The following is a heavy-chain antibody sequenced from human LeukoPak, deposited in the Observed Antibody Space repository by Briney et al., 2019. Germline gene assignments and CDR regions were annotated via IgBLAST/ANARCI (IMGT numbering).Heavy chain of an antibody. CDR1: GFTFNDYA. Sequence: GGSLRLSCAASGFTFNDYAMHWVRQAPGKGLEWVSGINWNIDTIGYADSVKGRFTISRDNAKNSPYLQMNSLTAEDTAFYYCARDILYGSGNPDKGNIFDYWGQGALVIVSS. J-gene: IGHJ4*02. D-gene: IGHD3-10*01. V-gene: IGHV3-9*01. CDR2: INWNIDTI. CDR3: ARDILYGSGNPDKGNIFDY.